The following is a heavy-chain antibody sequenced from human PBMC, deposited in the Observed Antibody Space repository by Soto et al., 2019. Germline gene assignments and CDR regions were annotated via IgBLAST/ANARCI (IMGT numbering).Heavy chain of an antibody. D-gene: IGHD2-8*01. Sequence: SETLSLTCTVSGTSISSYYWIWIRQPPGKGLEWIANIHYSGTTNYNPSLASRVTLSVDTSKNQFSLKMTSVTAADRAMYFCARYNSYAIDYWGRGTLVTVSS. J-gene: IGHJ4*02. CDR2: IHYSGTT. CDR3: ARYNSYAIDY. V-gene: IGHV4-59*01. CDR1: GTSISSYY.